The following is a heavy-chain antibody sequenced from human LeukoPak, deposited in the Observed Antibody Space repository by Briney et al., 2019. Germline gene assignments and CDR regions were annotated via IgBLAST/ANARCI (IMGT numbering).Heavy chain of an antibody. V-gene: IGHV3-9*03. J-gene: IGHJ3*02. CDR2: ISWNSGSI. Sequence: PGRSLRLSCAASGFTFDDYAMHWVRQAPGKGLEWVSGISWNSGSIGYADSVKGRFTISRDNAKNSLYLQMNSLRAEDMALYYCAKDWGGGDGYDQAFDIWGQGTMVTVSS. CDR1: GFTFDDYA. CDR3: AKDWGGGDGYDQAFDI. D-gene: IGHD2-21*01.